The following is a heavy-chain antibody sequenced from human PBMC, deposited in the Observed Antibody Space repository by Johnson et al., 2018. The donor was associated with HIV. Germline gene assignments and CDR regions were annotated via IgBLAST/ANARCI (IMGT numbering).Heavy chain of an antibody. CDR3: ARGRKTVTTVRPSAFDI. V-gene: IGHV3-30-3*01. D-gene: IGHD4-17*01. J-gene: IGHJ3*02. Sequence: QVQLVESGGGVVQPGRSLRLSCAASGFTFKSYSMHWVRQAPGKGLEWMAVISYDGSNKYYADSVKGRFTISRDNSKNTLYLQMNSLRAEDTAVYYCARGRKTVTTVRPSAFDIWGQGTMVTVSS. CDR2: ISYDGSNK. CDR1: GFTFKSYS.